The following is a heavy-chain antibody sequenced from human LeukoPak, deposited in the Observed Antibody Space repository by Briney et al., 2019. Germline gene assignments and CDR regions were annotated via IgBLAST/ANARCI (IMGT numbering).Heavy chain of an antibody. D-gene: IGHD4-17*01. CDR2: ITADDGGT. CDR3: VKEDHYGDYVQIDH. V-gene: IGHV3-23*01. J-gene: IGHJ4*02. Sequence: PGGSLRLSCAASGFSFGSSVMSWVRQAPGKGLERVSAITADDGGTNHADPVKGRFTISRDNSKSTLYLQMNSLRAEDTAVYYCVKEDHYGDYVQIDHWGQGTLVTVSS. CDR1: GFSFGSSV.